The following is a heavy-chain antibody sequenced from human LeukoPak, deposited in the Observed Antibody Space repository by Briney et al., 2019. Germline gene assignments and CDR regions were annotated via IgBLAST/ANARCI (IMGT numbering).Heavy chain of an antibody. CDR3: ARAGLTVYYYYYYMDV. CDR1: GGSFSGYY. V-gene: IGHV4-34*01. J-gene: IGHJ6*03. CDR2: INHSGST. D-gene: IGHD4-11*01. Sequence: SETLSLTCAVYGGSFSGYYWSWIRQPPGKGLEWIGEINHSGSTNHNPSLKSRVTISVDTSKNQFSLKLSSVTAADTAVYYCARAGLTVYYYYYYMDVWGKGTTVTVSS.